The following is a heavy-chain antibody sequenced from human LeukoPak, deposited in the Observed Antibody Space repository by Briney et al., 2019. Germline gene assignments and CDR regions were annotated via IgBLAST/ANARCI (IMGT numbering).Heavy chain of an antibody. CDR3: ARAPTRDIAAFDI. CDR2: ISYDGTNK. V-gene: IGHV3-30-3*01. CDR1: GFTFSSSA. Sequence: GGSLRLSCAASGFTFSSSAMHWVRQAPGKGLEWVAVISYDGTNKYYADSVKGRFTISRDNSKNTLYLQMNSLRAEDTAVYYCARAPTRDIAAFDIWGQGTMVTVSS. D-gene: IGHD1/OR15-1a*01. J-gene: IGHJ3*02.